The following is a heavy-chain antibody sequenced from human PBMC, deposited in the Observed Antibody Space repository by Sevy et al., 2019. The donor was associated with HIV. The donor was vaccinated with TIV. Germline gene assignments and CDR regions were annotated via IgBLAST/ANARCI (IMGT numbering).Heavy chain of an antibody. CDR2: IWHDGSNK. CDR1: GFTFSSYG. D-gene: IGHD4-4*01. CDR3: ARETDNSARWFDP. V-gene: IGHV3-30*02. Sequence: GGSLRLSCAASGFTFSSYGMHWVRQAPGKGLEWVAFIWHDGSNKYMADSVKGRFTISRDNSKNTLFLQMNSLTVEDTAVYYCARETDNSARWFDPWGQGTLVTVSS. J-gene: IGHJ5*02.